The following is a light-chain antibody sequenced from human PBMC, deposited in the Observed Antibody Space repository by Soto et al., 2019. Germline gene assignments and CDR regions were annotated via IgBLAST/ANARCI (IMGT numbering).Light chain of an antibody. CDR1: QSVSSY. CDR2: DAS. J-gene: IGKJ4*01. CDR3: QQRSNWPRG. V-gene: IGKV3-11*01. Sequence: IVLTHSPATLSLSPWERATLSCRASQSVSSYLAWYQQKPGQAPRLLIYDASNRATGIPARFSGSGSGTDFTLTISSLEPEDFAVYYCQQRSNWPRGFGGGTKVDI.